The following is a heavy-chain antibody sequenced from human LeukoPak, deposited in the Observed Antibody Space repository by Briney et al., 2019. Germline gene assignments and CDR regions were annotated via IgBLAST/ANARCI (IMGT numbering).Heavy chain of an antibody. Sequence: GGSLRLSCAASGFTFSSYWMSWVRQAPGKGLEWVANIKKDGSEKYYVDSVKGRFTISRDNAKNSLYLQMNSLRAEDTAVYYCARVELSTIGIGNFDFWGQGILVTVSS. D-gene: IGHD5-24*01. CDR2: IKKDGSEK. CDR1: GFTFSSYW. J-gene: IGHJ4*02. V-gene: IGHV3-7*01. CDR3: ARVELSTIGIGNFDF.